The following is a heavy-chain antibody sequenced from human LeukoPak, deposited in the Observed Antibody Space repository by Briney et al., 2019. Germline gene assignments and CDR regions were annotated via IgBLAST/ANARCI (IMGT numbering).Heavy chain of an antibody. CDR1: AYTFTSYG. D-gene: IGHD3-22*01. CDR2: ISAYNGNT. CDR3: ARDLHPSYDSSGYYFDY. J-gene: IGHJ4*02. Sequence: ASGKLTCKAAAYTFTSYGISRVRQAPGQGLEWMGWISAYNGNTNYAQKLQGRVTMTTDTSTSTAYMELRSLRSDDTGVCYCARDLHPSYDSSGYYFDYGGQGTLVTVFS. V-gene: IGHV1-18*01.